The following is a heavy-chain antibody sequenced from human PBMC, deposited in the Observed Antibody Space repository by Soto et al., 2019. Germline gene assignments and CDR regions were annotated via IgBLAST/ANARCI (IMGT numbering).Heavy chain of an antibody. D-gene: IGHD6-6*01. CDR3: ARVNGRGSSYYGMDV. CDR2: INPSGGST. CDR1: GYTFTSYY. V-gene: IGHV1-46*01. Sequence: ASVKVSCKASGYTFTSYYMHWVRQAPGQGLEWMGIINPSGGSTSYAQKFQGRVTVTRDTSTSTVYMELSSLRSEDTAVYYCARVNGRGSSYYGMDVWGQGTTVTVSS. J-gene: IGHJ6*02.